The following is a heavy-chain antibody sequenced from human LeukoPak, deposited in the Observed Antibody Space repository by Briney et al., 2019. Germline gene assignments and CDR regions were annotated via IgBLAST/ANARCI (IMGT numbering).Heavy chain of an antibody. V-gene: IGHV3-21*01. CDR3: ARGAPYCSGGSCMYYFDY. CDR2: ISSSSSYI. CDR1: GFTFSSYS. J-gene: IGHJ4*02. D-gene: IGHD2-15*01. Sequence: NPGGSLRLSCAASGFTFSSYSMNWVRQAPGKGLEWVSSISSSSSYIYYADSVKGRFTISRDNAKNSLYLQMNSLRAEDTAVYYCARGAPYCSGGSCMYYFDYWGQGTLVTVSS.